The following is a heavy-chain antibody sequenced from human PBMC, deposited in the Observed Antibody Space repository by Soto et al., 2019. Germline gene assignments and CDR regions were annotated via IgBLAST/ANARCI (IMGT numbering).Heavy chain of an antibody. V-gene: IGHV4-4*07. CDR2: VYSSGTT. D-gene: IGHD3-10*01. J-gene: IGHJ4*02. CDR3: ARDIGSYAYGEGY. CDR1: GVSINSYW. Sequence: SDTLCLTCSVSGVSINSYWWSWIRQPAGKGLEWIGRVYSSGTTDYNPSLNSRATMSVETSKNQFSLKLSSVTAADTAVYYCARDIGSYAYGEGYWGQGIQVTVSS.